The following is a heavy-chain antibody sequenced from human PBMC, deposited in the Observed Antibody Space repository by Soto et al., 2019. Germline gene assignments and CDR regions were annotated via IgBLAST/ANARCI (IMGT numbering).Heavy chain of an antibody. V-gene: IGHV3-9*01. D-gene: IGHD3-3*01. CDR2: ISWNSGSI. Sequence: EVQLVESGGGLVQPGRSLRLSCAASGFTFDDYAMHWVRQAPGKGLEWVSGISWNSGSIGYADSVKGRFTISRDNAKNSLYLQMNSLRAEDTASYYCAKDIRSDYDFWSGSNLDYWGQGTLVTVSS. CDR3: AKDIRSDYDFWSGSNLDY. CDR1: GFTFDDYA. J-gene: IGHJ4*02.